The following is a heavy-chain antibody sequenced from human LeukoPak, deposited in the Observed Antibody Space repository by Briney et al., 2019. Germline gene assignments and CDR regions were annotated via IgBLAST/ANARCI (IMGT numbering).Heavy chain of an antibody. V-gene: IGHV3-23*01. CDR3: AAEYSSSSRDEDY. CDR2: ISGSGGST. J-gene: IGHJ4*02. Sequence: PGGTLRLSCAASGFTFSSYGMSWVRQAPGKGLEWVSAISGSGGSTYYADSVKGRFTISRDNAKNSLYLQMNSLRAEDTAVYYCAAEYSSSSRDEDYWGQGTLVTVSS. D-gene: IGHD6-6*01. CDR1: GFTFSSYG.